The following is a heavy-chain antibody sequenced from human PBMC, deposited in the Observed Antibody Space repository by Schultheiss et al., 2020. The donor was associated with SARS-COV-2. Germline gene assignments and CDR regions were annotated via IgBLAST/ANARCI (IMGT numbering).Heavy chain of an antibody. CDR2: INHSGST. CDR3: ARVRTTDYGMDV. V-gene: IGHV4-59*08. D-gene: IGHD4-11*01. CDR1: GGSISSYY. Sequence: SQTLSLTCTVSGGSISSYYWSWIRQPPGKGLEWIGEINHSGSTNYNPSLKSRVTISVDTSKNQFSLKLSSVTAADTAVYYCARVRTTDYGMDVWGQGTTVTVSS. J-gene: IGHJ6*02.